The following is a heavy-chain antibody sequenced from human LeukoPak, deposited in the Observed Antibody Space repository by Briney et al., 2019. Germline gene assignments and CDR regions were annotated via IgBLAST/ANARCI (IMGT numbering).Heavy chain of an antibody. J-gene: IGHJ3*02. CDR2: INHSGST. V-gene: IGHV4-34*01. CDR1: GGSLSGYY. Sequence: SETLSLTCAVYGGSLSGYYWSWIRQPPGKGLEWIGEINHSGSTNYNPSLKSRVTISVDTSKNQFSLKLSSVTAADTAVYYCARTNLPDTQGAFDIWDQGTRVTVSS. D-gene: IGHD2-2*01. CDR3: ARTNLPDTQGAFDI.